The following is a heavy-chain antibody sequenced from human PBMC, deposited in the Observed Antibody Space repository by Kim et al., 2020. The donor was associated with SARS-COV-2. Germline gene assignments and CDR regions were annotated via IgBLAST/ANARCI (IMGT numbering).Heavy chain of an antibody. Sequence: ASVKVSCKASGYTFTSYGISWVRQAPGQGLEWMGWISAYNGNTNYAQKLQGRVTMTTDTSTSTAYMELRSLRSDDTAVYYCASLGATTIHHPRIAAAGRYGMDVWGQGTTVTVSS. CDR1: GYTFTSYG. J-gene: IGHJ6*02. V-gene: IGHV1-18*04. D-gene: IGHD6-13*01. CDR3: ASLGATTIHHPRIAAAGRYGMDV. CDR2: ISAYNGNT.